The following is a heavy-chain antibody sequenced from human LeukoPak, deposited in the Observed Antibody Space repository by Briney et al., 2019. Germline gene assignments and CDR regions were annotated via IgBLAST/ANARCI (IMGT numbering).Heavy chain of an antibody. CDR1: GYTFTSYG. J-gene: IGHJ5*02. D-gene: IGHD2-15*01. V-gene: IGHV1-18*01. CDR3: ARDWTDCSGGSCYSCWFDP. CDR2: ISAYNGNT. Sequence: ASVKVSCKASGYTFTSYGISWVRQAPGQGFEWMGWISAYNGNTNYAQKLQGRVTMTTDTSTSTAYMELRSLRSDDTAVYYCARDWTDCSGGSCYSCWFDPWGQGTLVTVSS.